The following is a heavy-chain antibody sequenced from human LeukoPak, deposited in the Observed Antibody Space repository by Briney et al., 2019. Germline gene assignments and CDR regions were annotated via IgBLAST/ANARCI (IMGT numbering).Heavy chain of an antibody. CDR2: IIPIFGTA. CDR1: GGTFSSYA. Sequence: GASVKVSCKASGGTFSSYAISWVRQAPGQGLEWMGGIIPIFGTANYAQKFQGRVTITADESTSTAYMELSSLRSEDTAVYYCARDRLSGVDLNYDFWSGYYVVWGQGTLVTVSS. V-gene: IGHV1-69*13. CDR3: ARDRLSGVDLNYDFWSGYYVV. D-gene: IGHD3-3*01. J-gene: IGHJ4*02.